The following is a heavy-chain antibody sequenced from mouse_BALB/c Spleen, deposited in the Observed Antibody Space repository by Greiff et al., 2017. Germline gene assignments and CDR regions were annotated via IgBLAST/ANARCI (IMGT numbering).Heavy chain of an antibody. CDR1: GYSITSGYY. CDR3: ARDPALLLVYFDY. J-gene: IGHJ2*01. D-gene: IGHD1-1*01. Sequence: EVKLMESGPGLVKPSQSLSLTCSVTGYSITSGYYWNWIRQFPGNKLEWMGYISYDGSNNYNPSLKNRISITRDTSKNQFFLKLNSVTTEDTATYYCARDPALLLVYFDYWGQGTTLTVSS. CDR2: ISYDGSN. V-gene: IGHV3-6*02.